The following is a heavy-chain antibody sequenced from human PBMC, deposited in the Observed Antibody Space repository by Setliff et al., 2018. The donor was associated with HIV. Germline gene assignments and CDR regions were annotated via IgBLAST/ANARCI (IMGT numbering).Heavy chain of an antibody. CDR3: TNRGGSGTNVGNWFDP. V-gene: IGHV1-69*13. D-gene: IGHD3-10*01. Sequence: SVKVSCKASGDNFNNVALNWVRQAPGQGLEWMGGILPIFGSTDYAQKFRGRLKITAVQSQNTVYMELSSLRSDETAVYYCTNRGGSGTNVGNWFDPWGQGTLVTVSS. CDR2: ILPIFGST. J-gene: IGHJ5*02. CDR1: GDNFNNVA.